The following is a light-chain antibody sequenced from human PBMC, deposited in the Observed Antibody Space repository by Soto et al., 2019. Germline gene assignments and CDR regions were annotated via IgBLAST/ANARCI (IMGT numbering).Light chain of an antibody. Sequence: DIEMTQSPSALSSSLGYRVIITCRASQTISSHLNWYQQKPGKAPNLLVYAASSLQSGVPSRFTGSGSGTDFTLTISSLQPEDFATHFCQQSYTTPITFGQGTRLEI. CDR2: AAS. J-gene: IGKJ5*01. V-gene: IGKV1-39*01. CDR1: QTISSH. CDR3: QQSYTTPIT.